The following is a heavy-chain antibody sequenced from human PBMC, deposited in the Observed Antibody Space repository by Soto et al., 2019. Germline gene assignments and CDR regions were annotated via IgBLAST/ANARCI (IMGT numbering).Heavy chain of an antibody. CDR1: GGSISSSSYY. CDR3: ARHTNPYYDFWSGFPGTSDY. Sequence: SETLSLTCTVPGGSISSSSYYWGWIRQPPGKGLEWIGSIYYSGSTYYNPSLKSRVTISVDTSKNQFSLKLSSVTAADTAVYYCARHTNPYYDFWSGFPGTSDYWGQGTLVTVSS. D-gene: IGHD3-3*01. J-gene: IGHJ4*02. V-gene: IGHV4-39*01. CDR2: IYYSGST.